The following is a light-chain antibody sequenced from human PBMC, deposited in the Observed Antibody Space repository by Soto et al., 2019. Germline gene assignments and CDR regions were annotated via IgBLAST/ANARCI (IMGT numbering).Light chain of an antibody. J-gene: IGKJ4*01. CDR2: SAS. Sequence: DIQMTQSPSSLSASVGDRVTITCRASQSISTYVSWYQHRPGKAPKLLIYSASTLQSGVPRRFSGSGSGTDFTLTISSLQPEDFATYYCQQSFNTLTFGGGTKVEIE. V-gene: IGKV1-39*01. CDR1: QSISTY. CDR3: QQSFNTLT.